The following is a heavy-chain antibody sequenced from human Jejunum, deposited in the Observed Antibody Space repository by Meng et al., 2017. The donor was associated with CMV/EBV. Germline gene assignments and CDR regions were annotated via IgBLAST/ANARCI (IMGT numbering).Heavy chain of an antibody. J-gene: IGHJ4*02. Sequence: AISRGQQTRWRGQEWVALISRDGGIKYCTGSVNDRLTIHRNNSKDTLYLKMNSLRPGDTAVYYCVRGEPRYDFWSGYPDERMEFDYWGQGTLVTVSS. D-gene: IGHD3-3*01. V-gene: IGHV3-30*04. CDR1: A. CDR3: VRGEPRYDFWSGYPDERMEFDY. CDR2: ISRDGGIK.